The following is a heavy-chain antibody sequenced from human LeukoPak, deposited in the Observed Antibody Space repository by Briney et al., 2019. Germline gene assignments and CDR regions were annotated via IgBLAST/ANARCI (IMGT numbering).Heavy chain of an antibody. CDR3: GRHSAMLCTPYHYGSETPSSLDP. CDR1: GGTFSNYA. Sequence: SVKVSCKASGGTFSNYAISSVRQAPGQGLEWMGRIIPIFGTANYAQKFQGRVTITADKSTRTAYMELSSLRSEAQTVYYCGRHSAMLCTPYHYGSETPSSLDPWGQGTLVTVSS. D-gene: IGHD3-10*01. J-gene: IGHJ5*02. V-gene: IGHV1-69*06. CDR2: IIPIFGTA.